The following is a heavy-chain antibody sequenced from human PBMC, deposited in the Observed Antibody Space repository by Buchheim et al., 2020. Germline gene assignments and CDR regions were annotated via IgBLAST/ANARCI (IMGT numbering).Heavy chain of an antibody. CDR2: INTDGSNT. Sequence: EVQLVESGGGLVQPGGSLRLSCAASAFSFSNNWMHWVRQAPGKGLVWVSRINTDGSNTNYADSVEGRFTISSDNAKNTLFLQMNSLRAEDTAVYYCARGPRDYFGMDVWGQGTT. CDR1: AFSFSNNW. V-gene: IGHV3-74*01. J-gene: IGHJ6*02. CDR3: ARGPRDYFGMDV.